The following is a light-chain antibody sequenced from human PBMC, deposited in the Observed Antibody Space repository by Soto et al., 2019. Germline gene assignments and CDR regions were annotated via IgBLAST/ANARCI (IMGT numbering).Light chain of an antibody. CDR2: DAS. V-gene: IGKV3D-20*02. CDR3: QQPSNL. J-gene: IGKJ5*01. CDR1: QSVTSKY. Sequence: ETVMTQSPATLSVSPGERATLSCMASQSVTSKYLAWYQQKPGQSPRLLIYDASNRATGIPARFSGSGSETDFTLTITRLEPEDFAVYYCQQPSNLFGQGTRLEIK.